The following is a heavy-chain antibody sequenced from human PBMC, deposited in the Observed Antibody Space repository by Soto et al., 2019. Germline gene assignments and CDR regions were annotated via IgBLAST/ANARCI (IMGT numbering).Heavy chain of an antibody. Sequence: LRLSCAASGFTFSSYAMNWVRQAPGKGLEWVSAISGSAATTHFADSVKGRFTISRDNSKNTLYLQMNSLRAEDTAVYYCARDRSYYDSSGSYSPPYWGQGTLVTVSS. CDR3: ARDRSYYDSSGSYSPPY. J-gene: IGHJ4*02. CDR2: ISGSAATT. V-gene: IGHV3-23*01. D-gene: IGHD3-22*01. CDR1: GFTFSSYA.